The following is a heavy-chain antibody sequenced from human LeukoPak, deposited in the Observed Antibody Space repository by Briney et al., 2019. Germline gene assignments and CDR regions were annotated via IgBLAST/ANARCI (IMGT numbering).Heavy chain of an antibody. CDR1: GFTFDDYA. CDR2: ISWNSGSI. V-gene: IGHV3-9*01. Sequence: GRSLRLSCAASGFTFDDYAMHWVRQAPGKGLEWVSGISWNSGSIGYADSVKGRFTISRDNAKNSLYLQMNSLRAEDTAVYYCARDSAAAGPVDYWGQGTLVTVSS. CDR3: ARDSAAAGPVDY. J-gene: IGHJ4*02. D-gene: IGHD6-13*01.